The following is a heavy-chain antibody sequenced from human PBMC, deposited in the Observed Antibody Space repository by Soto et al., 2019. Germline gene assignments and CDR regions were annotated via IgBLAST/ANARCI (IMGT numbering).Heavy chain of an antibody. Sequence: QVQLVQSGAEVKKPGASVQVSCKASGYTFTNYAIHWVRQAPGQRLEWMGWINAGKGNTKYSQKFQGRVTITRDTSASTAYMELSSRTSEDTAAYYCARAGDDCSSTTCYVIDYWGQGTLVTVSS. CDR1: GYTFTNYA. CDR2: INAGKGNT. V-gene: IGHV1-3*01. D-gene: IGHD2-2*01. CDR3: ARAGDDCSSTTCYVIDY. J-gene: IGHJ4*02.